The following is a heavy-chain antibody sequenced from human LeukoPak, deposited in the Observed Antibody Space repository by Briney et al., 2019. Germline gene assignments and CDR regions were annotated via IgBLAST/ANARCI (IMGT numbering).Heavy chain of an antibody. Sequence: PSETLSLTCTVSGGSISSYYWSWIRQPPGKGLEWIGYIYYSGSTNYNPSLKSRVTISVDTSKNQFSLKLSSVTAADTAVYYCARSFAQYYEFWSGYYSPPDYYYGMDGWGQGTTVNVSS. J-gene: IGHJ6*02. CDR1: GGSISSYY. V-gene: IGHV4-59*01. CDR3: ARSFAQYYEFWSGYYSPPDYYYGMDG. D-gene: IGHD3-3*01. CDR2: IYYSGST.